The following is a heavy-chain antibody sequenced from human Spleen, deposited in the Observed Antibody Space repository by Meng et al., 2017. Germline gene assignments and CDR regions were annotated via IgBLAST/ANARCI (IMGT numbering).Heavy chain of an antibody. D-gene: IGHD1-26*01. CDR2: IYPADSDA. J-gene: IGHJ3*02. CDR1: GYIFTNYW. Sequence: GGSLRLSCKGSGYIFTNYWIAWVRQMPGKGLEWMGIIYPADSDARYSPSFQGQVTISADKSISTAYLQWSSLKASDTAMYYCARRVSGDAFDIWGQGTMVTVSS. CDR3: ARRVSGDAFDI. V-gene: IGHV5-51*01.